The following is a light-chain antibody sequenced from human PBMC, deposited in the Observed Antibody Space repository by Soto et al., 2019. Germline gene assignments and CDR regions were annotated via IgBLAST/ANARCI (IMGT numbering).Light chain of an antibody. CDR3: QQYNNWPP. V-gene: IGKV3-15*01. Sequence: ETVMTQSPATLSVSPGERVTLSCRPSQSVGSNLAWYQQKPGQAPRLLIYGASTRATGIPARFSGSGSGTEFTLTISSLQSEDFAVYYCQQYNNWPPFGQGTKVEIK. CDR1: QSVGSN. CDR2: GAS. J-gene: IGKJ1*01.